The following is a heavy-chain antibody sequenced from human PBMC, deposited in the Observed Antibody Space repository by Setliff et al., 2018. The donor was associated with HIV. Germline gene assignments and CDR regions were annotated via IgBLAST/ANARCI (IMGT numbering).Heavy chain of an antibody. CDR1: GVSVGSGDYY. J-gene: IGHJ4*02. CDR3: ATRPRIAARPFDY. D-gene: IGHD6-6*01. V-gene: IGHV4-31*03. CDR2: IFHSGDT. Sequence: PSETLSLTCSVSGVSVGSGDYYWHWIRQHPEKALAWKGYIFHSGDTYYNPSLKSRISMSVDTSKNQFSLELTSLTAADTAVYYCATRPRIAARPFDYWGQGMLVTVSS.